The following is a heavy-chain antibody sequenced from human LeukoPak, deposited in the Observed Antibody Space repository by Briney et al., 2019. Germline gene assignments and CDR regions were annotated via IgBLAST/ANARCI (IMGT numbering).Heavy chain of an antibody. CDR2: ISGSSSTI. CDR1: GFTFDDYG. CDR3: AREGYYGSGLYYYYYMDV. D-gene: IGHD3-10*01. V-gene: IGHV3-48*01. J-gene: IGHJ6*03. Sequence: TGGSLGLSCAASGFTFDDYGMSWVRQAPGKGLEWVSYISGSSSTIYYADSVKGRFTISRDNAKNLLYLQMNSLRAEDTAVYYCAREGYYGSGLYYYYYMDVWGKGTTVTVSS.